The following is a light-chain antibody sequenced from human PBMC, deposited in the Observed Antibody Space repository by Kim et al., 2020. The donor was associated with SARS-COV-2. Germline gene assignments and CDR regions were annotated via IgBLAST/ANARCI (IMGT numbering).Light chain of an antibody. CDR2: AAS. J-gene: IGKJ1*01. V-gene: IGKV1-39*01. CDR3: QQSYSTPPT. Sequence: ASVGDRVTITCRASQIISSYLNWYQQKPGKAPKLRIYAASSLQRGVPSRFSGSGSGTDFTLTISSLQPEDFATYDCQQSYSTPPTFGQGTKVDIK. CDR1: QIISSY.